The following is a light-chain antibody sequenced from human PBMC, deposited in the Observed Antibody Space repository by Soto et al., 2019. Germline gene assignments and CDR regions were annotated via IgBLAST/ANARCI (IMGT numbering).Light chain of an antibody. V-gene: IGLV2-14*01. CDR1: SSDVGGYDY. CDR3: TSYTRSNTYV. J-gene: IGLJ1*01. Sequence: QSVLTQPASVSGSPGQSITISCTGASSDVGGYDYVSWYQQHPGKAPKLMIYEVSNRPSGVSNRFSGSKSANTASLTISGLQAXDEADYYCTSYTRSNTYVFGTGTKLTVL. CDR2: EVS.